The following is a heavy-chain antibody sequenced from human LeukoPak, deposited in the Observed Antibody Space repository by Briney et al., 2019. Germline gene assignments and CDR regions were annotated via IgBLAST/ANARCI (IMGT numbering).Heavy chain of an antibody. CDR2: IYENGGTT. V-gene: IGHV3-23*01. J-gene: IGHJ4*02. D-gene: IGHD2-21*01. Sequence: GGSLRLSCAASGFIFSSYAMSWVRQAPEKGLEFVSGIYENGGTTYYADSVKGRFSISRDNSKNTLYLQMDSLRGEDTAVYYCAKDFRIGYSAHFDYWGQGALVTVSS. CDR3: AKDFRIGYSAHFDY. CDR1: GFIFSSYA.